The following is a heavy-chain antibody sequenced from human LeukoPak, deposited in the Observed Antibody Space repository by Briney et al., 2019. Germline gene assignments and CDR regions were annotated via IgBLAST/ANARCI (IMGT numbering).Heavy chain of an antibody. CDR1: GGSISSYY. CDR2: IYYSGST. D-gene: IGHD2/OR15-2a*01. J-gene: IGHJ6*02. V-gene: IGHV4-59*08. CDR3: GRHGGGFFFFLGLGG. Sequence: SETLSLTCTVSGGSISSYYWSWIRQPPGKGLEWIGYIYYSGSTNYNPSLKSRVTISVDTSKNQFSLKLSSVTAADTAVYYFGRHGGGFFFFLGLGGWGQGATVTGFS.